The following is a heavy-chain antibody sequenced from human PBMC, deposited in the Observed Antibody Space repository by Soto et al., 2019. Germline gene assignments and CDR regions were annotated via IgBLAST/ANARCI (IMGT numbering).Heavy chain of an antibody. V-gene: IGHV2-5*02. CDR3: AHRGGEVVRGVSAVSDAFDI. J-gene: IGHJ3*02. D-gene: IGHD3-10*01. CDR2: IYWGDDK. CDR1: GFSLSTSGVG. Sequence: SGPTLVNPTPTLTLTCTFSGFSLSTSGVGVGWIRQPPGKALEWLALIYWGDDKRYSPSLKSRHTITKETSKKQVDLTMTNMDPVDTAAYYGAHRGGEVVRGVSAVSDAFDIWGQGTMVTVSS.